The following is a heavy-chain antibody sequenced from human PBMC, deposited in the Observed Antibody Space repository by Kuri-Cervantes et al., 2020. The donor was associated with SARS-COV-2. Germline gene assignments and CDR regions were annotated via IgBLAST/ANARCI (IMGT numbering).Heavy chain of an antibody. CDR3: ARGGSSSPGDY. Sequence: GESLKISCAASGFTFSSYGMHWVRQAPGKGLEWVAVIWYDGSNKYYADSVKGRFTISRDNSKNTLYLQMNSLRAEDTAVYYCARGGSSSPGDYWGQGTLVTVSS. V-gene: IGHV3-33*01. CDR1: GFTFSSYG. CDR2: IWYDGSNK. J-gene: IGHJ4*02. D-gene: IGHD6-6*01.